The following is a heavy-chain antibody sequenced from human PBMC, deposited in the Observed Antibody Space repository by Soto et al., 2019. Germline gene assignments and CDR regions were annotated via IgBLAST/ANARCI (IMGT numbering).Heavy chain of an antibody. CDR1: GGTFSSSA. D-gene: IGHD6-25*01. Sequence: QVQLVQSGAEVKKPGSSVKVSCKASGGTFSSSAISWVRQAPGQGLEWRGGIIPIFGTATYEQKFQGRVTITADEYTSTGYMELSSLRSEDTAVYYCAREAARYGMDVWGQGTTVTVSS. J-gene: IGHJ6*02. CDR3: AREAARYGMDV. CDR2: IIPIFGTA. V-gene: IGHV1-69*01.